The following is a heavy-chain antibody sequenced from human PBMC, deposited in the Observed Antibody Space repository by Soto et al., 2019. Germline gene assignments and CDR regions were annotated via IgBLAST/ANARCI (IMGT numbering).Heavy chain of an antibody. CDR3: SKANGGSYGATWYFAL. V-gene: IGHV3-9*01. J-gene: IGHJ2*01. D-gene: IGHD5-18*01. CDR2: ISWNSGSI. CDR1: GDRVDISA. Sequence: SRAACGDRVDISAIPWARKTPGKGLEWVSGISWNSGSIGYADSVKGRFTISRDNAKNSLYLQMNSLRAEDTALYYCSKANGGSYGATWYFALWGRRTLVT.